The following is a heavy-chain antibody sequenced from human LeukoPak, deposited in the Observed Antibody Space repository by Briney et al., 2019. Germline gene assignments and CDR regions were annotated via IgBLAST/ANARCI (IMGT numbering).Heavy chain of an antibody. J-gene: IGHJ5*02. Sequence: SETLSLTCTVSGGSISSYYWSWIRQPPGKGLEWIGYIYYSGSTNYNPSLKSRVTISVDTSKNQFSLKLSSVTAADTAVYYCARELRVSSSWYSLGRFDPWGQGTLVTVSS. CDR1: GGSISSYY. CDR3: ARELRVSSSWYSLGRFDP. V-gene: IGHV4-59*01. D-gene: IGHD6-13*01. CDR2: IYYSGST.